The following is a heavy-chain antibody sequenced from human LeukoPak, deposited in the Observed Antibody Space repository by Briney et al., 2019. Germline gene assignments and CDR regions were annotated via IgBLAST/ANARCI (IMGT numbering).Heavy chain of an antibody. CDR1: GGTFSSCA. D-gene: IGHD3-22*01. V-gene: IGHV1-69*05. CDR2: IIPIFGTA. CDR3: ASLYYDSSGYYYDYFDY. Sequence: GASVKVSCKASGGTFSSCAISWVRQAPGQGLEWMGGIIPIFGTASYAQKFQGRVTITTDESTSTAYMELSSLRSEDTAVYYCASLYYDSSGYYYDYFDYWGQGTLVTVSS. J-gene: IGHJ4*02.